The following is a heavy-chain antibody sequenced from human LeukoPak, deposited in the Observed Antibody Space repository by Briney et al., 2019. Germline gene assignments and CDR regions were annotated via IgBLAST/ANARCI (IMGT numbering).Heavy chain of an antibody. Sequence: GGSLRLSCAASGFSFSNFDFHWVRQAPGKGLEWVTFIQYNGNNKYYADSVKGRFTISRDNSKNTLYLQMNSLRVEDTAVYYCAKDNRDYYIDYWGQGTLVTVSS. J-gene: IGHJ4*02. CDR1: GFSFSNFD. CDR2: IQYNGNNK. CDR3: AKDNRDYYIDY. V-gene: IGHV3-30*02. D-gene: IGHD3-10*01.